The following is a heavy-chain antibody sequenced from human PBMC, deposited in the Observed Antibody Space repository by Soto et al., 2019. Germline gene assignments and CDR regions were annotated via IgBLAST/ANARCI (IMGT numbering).Heavy chain of an antibody. J-gene: IGHJ6*02. V-gene: IGHV5-10-1*01. CDR2: IDPSDSYT. D-gene: IGHD6-19*01. Sequence: SLKISCKGSGYSFTSYWISWVRQMPGKGLEWMGRIDPSDSYTNYSPSFQGHVTISADKSISTAYLQWSSLKASDTAMYYCARLAPYSSGWYHYYYGMDVWGQGTTVTVSS. CDR1: GYSFTSYW. CDR3: ARLAPYSSGWYHYYYGMDV.